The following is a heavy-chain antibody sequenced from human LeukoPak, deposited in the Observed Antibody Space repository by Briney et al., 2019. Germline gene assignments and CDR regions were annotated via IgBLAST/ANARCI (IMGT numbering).Heavy chain of an antibody. CDR3: ARHSDYYDSSGYSFDY. Sequence: PSETLSLTCTVSGGSISSYYWSWIRQPPGKGLEWIGYIYYSGSTNYNPSLKSRVTISVDTSKNQFSLKLSSVTAADTAVYYCARHSDYYDSSGYSFDYWGQGTLVTVSS. CDR1: GGSISSYY. D-gene: IGHD3-22*01. CDR2: IYYSGST. V-gene: IGHV4-59*08. J-gene: IGHJ4*02.